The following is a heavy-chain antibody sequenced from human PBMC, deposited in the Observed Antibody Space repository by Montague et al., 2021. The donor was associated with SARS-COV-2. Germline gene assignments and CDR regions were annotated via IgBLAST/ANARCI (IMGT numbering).Heavy chain of an antibody. CDR1: GGSISSYH. V-gene: IGHV4-59*01. J-gene: IGHJ4*02. D-gene: IGHD6-19*01. CDR3: ARWSSSFSATTFQSSLDC. Sequence: SETLSLTRNVSGGSISSYHWTWIRQPPGKGLEWIGYIFHSGSTNYNPSLKSRVTMAIDRSNNQFSLTLSSVTAADTAFYYCARWSSSFSATTFQSSLDCWGQGTLVTVSS. CDR2: IFHSGST.